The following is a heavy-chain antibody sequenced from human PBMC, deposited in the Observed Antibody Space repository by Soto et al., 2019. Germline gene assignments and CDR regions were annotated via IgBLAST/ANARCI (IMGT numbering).Heavy chain of an antibody. Sequence: GGSLRLSCAASGFTFSSYGMHWVRQAPGKGLEWVAVISYDGSNKYYADSVKGRFTISRDNSKNTLYLQMNSLRAEDTAVYYCAKGGNYSGFDYWGQGTLVTVSS. J-gene: IGHJ4*02. CDR3: AKGGNYSGFDY. V-gene: IGHV3-30*18. CDR1: GFTFSSYG. D-gene: IGHD1-7*01. CDR2: ISYDGSNK.